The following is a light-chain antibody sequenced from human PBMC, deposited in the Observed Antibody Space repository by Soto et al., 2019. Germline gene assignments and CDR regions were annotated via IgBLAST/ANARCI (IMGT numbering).Light chain of an antibody. V-gene: IGLV2-14*01. J-gene: IGLJ1*01. CDR2: EVT. CDR3: ISYTSGTSPYV. CDR1: SSDVGLYNY. Sequence: QSALTQPGSVSGSPGQSITISCTGTSSDVGLYNYVSWYQQHPGKAPKVMIYEVTNRPSGVSNRFSGSKSGNTASLTISGLQAEDEADYYCISYTSGTSPYVFGTGTKVTVL.